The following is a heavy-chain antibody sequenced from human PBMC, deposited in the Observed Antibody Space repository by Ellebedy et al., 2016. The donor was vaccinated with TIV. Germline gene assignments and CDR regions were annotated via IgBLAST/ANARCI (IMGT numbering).Heavy chain of an antibody. Sequence: GESLKISCAASGFTFSSYAMHWVRQAPGKGLEWVAVISYDGSNKYYADSVKGRFTISRDNSKNTLYLQMNSLRAEDTAVYYCARDRRVTRRGMDVWGQGTTVTVSS. CDR2: ISYDGSNK. J-gene: IGHJ6*02. CDR1: GFTFSSYA. V-gene: IGHV3-30*14. CDR3: ARDRRVTRRGMDV. D-gene: IGHD4-11*01.